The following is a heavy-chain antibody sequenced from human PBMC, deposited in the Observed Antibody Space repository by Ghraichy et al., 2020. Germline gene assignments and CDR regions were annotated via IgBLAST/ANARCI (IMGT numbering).Heavy chain of an antibody. J-gene: IGHJ5*02. Sequence: GGSLRLSCAASEFIFSTYNMNWVRQAPGRGLEWVSYISSSSSTIHYADSVKGRFTISRDNAKNSLYLQMNSLRAEDTAVYYCARGYGSGRNWFDPWDQGTLVTVSS. CDR1: EFIFSTYN. V-gene: IGHV3-48*01. CDR2: ISSSSSTI. D-gene: IGHD3-10*01. CDR3: ARGYGSGRNWFDP.